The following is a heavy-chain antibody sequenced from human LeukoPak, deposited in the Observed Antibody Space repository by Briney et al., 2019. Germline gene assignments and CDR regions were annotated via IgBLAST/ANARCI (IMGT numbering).Heavy chain of an antibody. Sequence: SETLSLTCTVSGGSISSYYWSWIRQPPGKPLEWIGYIYYSGSTNYNPSLKSRLTISVDTSKDQFSLKLSSVTAADTAVYYCASHHSSGWYSAFDIWGQGTMVAVSS. J-gene: IGHJ3*02. CDR1: GGSISSYY. D-gene: IGHD6-19*01. CDR3: ASHHSSGWYSAFDI. V-gene: IGHV4-59*08. CDR2: IYYSGST.